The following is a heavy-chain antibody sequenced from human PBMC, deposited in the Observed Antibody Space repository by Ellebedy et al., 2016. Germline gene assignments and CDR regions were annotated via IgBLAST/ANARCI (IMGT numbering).Heavy chain of an antibody. J-gene: IGHJ4*02. V-gene: IGHV4-59*08. CDR3: ATYNMGRLDH. CDR2: SYHSGIP. Sequence: SETLSLTCAVSGAPINSSYRTWIRQPPGKALEWIGHSYHSGIPFYSPSLKSRVSISIDTPKNHFSLRLRSVTAADTAVYYCATYNMGRLDHWGQGTLVTVSS. D-gene: IGHD1-1*01. CDR1: GAPINSSY.